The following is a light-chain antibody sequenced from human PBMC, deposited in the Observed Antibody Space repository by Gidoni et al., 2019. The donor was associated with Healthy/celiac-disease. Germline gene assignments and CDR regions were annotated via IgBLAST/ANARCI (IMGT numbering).Light chain of an antibody. J-gene: IGLJ3*02. Sequence: QSVLTQPHSASGTPGQMVTISCSGSSSNIGSNYVNWYQQLPVTALKLLIYRNNQRPSGVPDRFSGSKSGTSASLAISGLRSEDEADYYCASWDDSLSGGVFGGGTKLTVL. CDR1: SSNIGSNY. CDR2: RNN. V-gene: IGLV1-47*01. CDR3: ASWDDSLSGGV.